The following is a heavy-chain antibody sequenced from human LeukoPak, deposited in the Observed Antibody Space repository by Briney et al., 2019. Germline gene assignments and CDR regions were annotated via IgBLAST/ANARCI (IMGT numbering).Heavy chain of an antibody. CDR1: GYSISSGYY. D-gene: IGHD1-7*01. V-gene: IGHV4-38-2*02. J-gene: IGHJ5*02. CDR2: IYHSGST. CDR3: ARGGTGTTTWFDP. Sequence: PSETLSLICTVSGYSISSGYYWGWIRQPPGKGLEWIGSIYHSGSTYYNPSLKSRVTISVDTSKNQFSLKLSSVTAADTAVYYCARGGTGTTTWFDPWGQGTLVTVSS.